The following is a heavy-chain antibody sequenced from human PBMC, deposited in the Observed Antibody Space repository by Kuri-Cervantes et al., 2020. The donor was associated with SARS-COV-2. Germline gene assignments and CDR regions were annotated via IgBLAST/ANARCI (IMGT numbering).Heavy chain of an antibody. Sequence: GGSLRLSCAASGSTVSNNYMTWVRQAPGKGLEWVSIIYGGGSTDYADSVKGRFTISGDNSKNTVYLEMSSLRAEDTAVYYCARVWSSGWSSYYFDYWGQGTLVTVSS. V-gene: IGHV3-53*01. CDR2: IYGGGST. CDR3: ARVWSSGWSSYYFDY. CDR1: GSTVSNNY. J-gene: IGHJ4*02. D-gene: IGHD6-19*01.